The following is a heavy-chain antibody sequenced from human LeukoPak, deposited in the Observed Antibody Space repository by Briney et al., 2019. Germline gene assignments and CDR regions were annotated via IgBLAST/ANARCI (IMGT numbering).Heavy chain of an antibody. J-gene: IGHJ4*02. CDR1: GFTFSSYA. Sequence: PGGSLRLSCAASGFTFSSYAMSWVRQAPGKGGGWVSYISSSSSYIYYADAVKGRFTISRDNAKNSLYLQMNSLRAEDTAVYYCARDGGYYDSSGYYSARFDYWGQGTLVTVSS. D-gene: IGHD3-22*01. V-gene: IGHV3-21*01. CDR2: ISSSSSYI. CDR3: ARDGGYYDSSGYYSARFDY.